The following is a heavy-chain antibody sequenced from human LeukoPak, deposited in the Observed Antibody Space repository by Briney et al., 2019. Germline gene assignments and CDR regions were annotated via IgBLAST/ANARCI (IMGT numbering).Heavy chain of an antibody. Sequence: KPSETLSLTCTVSGGSISSSSYYWGWIRQPPGKGLEWIGSIYYSGSTYYNPSLKSRVTISVDTSKNQFSLKLSSVTAADTAVYYCAKSGGYGLIDYWGQGTLVTVSS. CDR1: GGSISSSSYY. CDR2: IYYSGST. J-gene: IGHJ4*01. CDR3: AKSGGYGLIDY. D-gene: IGHD6-25*01. V-gene: IGHV4-39*01.